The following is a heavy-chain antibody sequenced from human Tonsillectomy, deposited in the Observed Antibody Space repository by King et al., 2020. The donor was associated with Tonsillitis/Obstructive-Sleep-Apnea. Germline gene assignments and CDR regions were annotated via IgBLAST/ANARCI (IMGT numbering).Heavy chain of an antibody. CDR1: GGSFSGYY. CDR2: INHSGST. J-gene: IGHJ4*02. V-gene: IGHV4-34*01. Sequence: VQLQQWGAGLLKPSETLSLTCAVYGGSFSGYYWNWIRQPPGKGLEWIGEINHSGSTNYKPSLRSRVPMSVDTSKNQFSLQLSSVTAADTAVYYCARGRDEAYYDFLTGYFDYWGQGNLVTVSS. CDR3: ARGRDEAYYDFLTGYFDY. D-gene: IGHD3-9*01.